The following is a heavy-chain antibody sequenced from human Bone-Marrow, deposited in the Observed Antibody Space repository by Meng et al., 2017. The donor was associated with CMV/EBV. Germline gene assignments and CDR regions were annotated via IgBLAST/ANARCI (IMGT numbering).Heavy chain of an antibody. CDR2: IYYSGST. CDR1: GGSISSGSYY. CDR3: ARSGAAGVRNWFDP. J-gene: IGHJ5*02. V-gene: IGHV4-39*07. Sequence: SETLSLTCTVSGGSISSGSYYWGWIRQPPGKGLEWIGSIYYSGSTYYNPSLKSRVTISVDTSKNQFSLKLSSVTAADTAVYYCARSGAAGVRNWFDPWGQGTLVTVSS. D-gene: IGHD6-13*01.